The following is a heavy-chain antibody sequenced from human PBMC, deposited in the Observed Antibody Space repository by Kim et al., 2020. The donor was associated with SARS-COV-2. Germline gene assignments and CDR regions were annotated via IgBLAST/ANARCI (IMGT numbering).Heavy chain of an antibody. J-gene: IGHJ4*02. CDR3: AREFPLGSSGWLTDY. CDR2: ISAYNGNT. V-gene: IGHV1-18*01. Sequence: ASVKVSCKASGYTFTSYGISWVRQAPGQGLEWMGWISAYNGNTNYAQKLQGRVTMTTDTSTSTAYMELRSLRSDDTAVYYCAREFPLGSSGWLTDYWGQGTLVTVSS. CDR1: GYTFTSYG. D-gene: IGHD6-19*01.